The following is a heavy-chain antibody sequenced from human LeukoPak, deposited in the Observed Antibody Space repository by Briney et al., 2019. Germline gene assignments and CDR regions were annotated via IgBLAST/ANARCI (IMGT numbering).Heavy chain of an antibody. D-gene: IGHD1-1*01. CDR3: AKPGAGERVDYFDY. CDR2: IRYDGSNK. CDR1: GFSFSHYG. V-gene: IGHV3-30*02. J-gene: IGHJ4*02. Sequence: GGSLRLSCAASGFSFSHYGMHWVRQAPGKGLEWVAFIRYDGSNKYYADSVKGRFTISRNNSKNTLYLQMNSLRAEDTAVYYCAKPGAGERVDYFDYWGQGTLVTVSS.